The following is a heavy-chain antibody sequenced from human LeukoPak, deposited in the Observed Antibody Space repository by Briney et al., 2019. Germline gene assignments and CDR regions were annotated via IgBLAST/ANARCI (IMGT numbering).Heavy chain of an antibody. D-gene: IGHD4-17*01. J-gene: IGHJ4*02. V-gene: IGHV1-8*03. Sequence: EASVKVSCKASGYTFTSYDINWVRQATGQGLEWMGWLNVKSGNTGYAQKFQDRVTITRNTSIGTAYMELSSIKSEDTAVYYCAKVGDDYGDYFHFWGQGTLVTVSS. CDR2: LNVKSGNT. CDR1: GYTFTSYD. CDR3: AKVGDDYGDYFHF.